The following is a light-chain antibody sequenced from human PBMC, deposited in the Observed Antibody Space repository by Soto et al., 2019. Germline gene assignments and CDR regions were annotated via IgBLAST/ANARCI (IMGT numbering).Light chain of an antibody. CDR1: QSVSSN. V-gene: IGKV3-15*01. CDR3: QQYDKWPQVT. CDR2: DAS. J-gene: IGKJ4*01. Sequence: EIVMTQSPAALSVSPGERATLSCSASQSVSSNLAWYQQQPGQAPRLLIYDASTRATGFPARFSGSGSGTEFTLTITSLQSEDFAVYFCQQYDKWPQVTFGGGTKVEIK.